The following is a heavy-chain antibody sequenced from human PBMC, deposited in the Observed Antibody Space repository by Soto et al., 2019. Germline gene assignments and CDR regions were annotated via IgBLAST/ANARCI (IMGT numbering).Heavy chain of an antibody. J-gene: IGHJ4*02. CDR2: ISWNSGDK. CDR3: VRGRVPMNRGYFFS. CDR1: GFRFDDFA. D-gene: IGHD2-21*01. V-gene: IGHV3-9*01. Sequence: VQMVESGGGLVKPGMSLRLSCAASGFRFDDFAMHWVRQGQGKGLEWVSGISWNSGDKDYGDSVKGRFVISRDNDKNSLDLQMNSLRPEDTAVYYCVRGRVPMNRGYFFSWGRGTLVIVSP.